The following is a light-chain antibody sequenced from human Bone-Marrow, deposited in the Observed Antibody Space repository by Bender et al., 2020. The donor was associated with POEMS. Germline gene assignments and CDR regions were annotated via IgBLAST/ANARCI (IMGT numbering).Light chain of an antibody. V-gene: IGLV2-14*03. Sequence: QSALTQPASVSGSPGQSVTISCTGTSSDVGGFFSVSWYQQHPGKAPKLIISDFSTRPSGISNRFSGSKSGHTASLTISGLQVEDEADYYCCSYTTSTTYVFGSGTKVTVL. CDR3: CSYTTSTTYV. CDR1: SSDVGGFFS. CDR2: DFS. J-gene: IGLJ1*01.